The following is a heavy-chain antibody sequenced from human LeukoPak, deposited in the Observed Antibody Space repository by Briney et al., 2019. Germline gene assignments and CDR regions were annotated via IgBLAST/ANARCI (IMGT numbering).Heavy chain of an antibody. Sequence: SETLSLTCTVSGYSISSGYYWGWIGQPPGKGLEWIGSIYHSGSTYYNPSLKSRVTISVDTSKNQFSLKLSSVTAADTAVYYCARDASSFIYWGQGTLVTVSS. V-gene: IGHV4-38-2*02. CDR3: ARDASSFIY. D-gene: IGHD5/OR15-5a*01. CDR2: IYHSGST. CDR1: GYSISSGYY. J-gene: IGHJ4*02.